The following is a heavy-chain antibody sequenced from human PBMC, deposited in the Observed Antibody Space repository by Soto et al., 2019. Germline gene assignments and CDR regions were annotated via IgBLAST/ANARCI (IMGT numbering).Heavy chain of an antibody. CDR2: INHSGST. CDR3: ASAPRFCSSNSSHVAVRYYYYMDV. J-gene: IGHJ6*03. CDR1: GGSFSGYY. Sequence: SETLSLTCAVYGGSFSGYYWSWIRQPPGKGLEWIGEINHSGSTNYNPSLKSRVTISVDTSKNQFSLKLSSVTAADTAVYYCASAPRFCSSNSSHVAVRYYYYMDVWGKGTTVTVSS. V-gene: IGHV4-34*01. D-gene: IGHD2-2*01.